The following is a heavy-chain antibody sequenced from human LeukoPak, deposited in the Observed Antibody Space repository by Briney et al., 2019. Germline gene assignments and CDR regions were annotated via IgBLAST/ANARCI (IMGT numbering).Heavy chain of an antibody. V-gene: IGHV4-59*01. D-gene: IGHD1-26*01. CDR1: GGSISSYY. CDR2: IYYSGST. Sequence: SETLSLTCTVSGGSISSYYWSWIRQPPGQGLEWIGYIYYSGSTNYNPSLKSRVTISVDTSKNQFSLKLSSVTAADTAVYYCASLNWSGSYWESAFDIWGQGTMVTVSS. CDR3: ASLNWSGSYWESAFDI. J-gene: IGHJ3*02.